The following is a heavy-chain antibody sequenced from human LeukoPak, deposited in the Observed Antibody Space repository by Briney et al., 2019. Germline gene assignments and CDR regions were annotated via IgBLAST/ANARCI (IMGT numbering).Heavy chain of an antibody. CDR3: ARDILTGYQPYLDY. D-gene: IGHD3-9*01. CDR2: IITSGTYT. CDR1: GFTFSDYY. V-gene: IGHV3-11*05. J-gene: IGHJ4*02. Sequence: GGSLRLSCAASGFTFSDYYMSWIRQAPGKGLEWISYIITSGTYTNYADSVKGRFTISRDNAKNSLYLEMNSLRAEDTAVYYCARDILTGYQPYLDYWGQGTLVTVSS.